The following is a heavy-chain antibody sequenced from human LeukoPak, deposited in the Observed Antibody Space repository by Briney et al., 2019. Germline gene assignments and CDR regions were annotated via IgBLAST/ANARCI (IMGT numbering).Heavy chain of an antibody. CDR3: VKDRHFYYGSGSLLEY. V-gene: IGHV3-64D*06. CDR2: VSSNGGST. CDR1: GFXLSSYA. D-gene: IGHD3-10*01. Sequence: GGSLRLSCSASGFXLSSYAIHWVRQAPGKGLEYVSVVSSNGGSTNYADSVKGRFTISRDNSKNTLYLQMSSLRAEDTAVYYCVKDRHFYYGSGSLLEYWGQGTLVPVSS. J-gene: IGHJ4*02.